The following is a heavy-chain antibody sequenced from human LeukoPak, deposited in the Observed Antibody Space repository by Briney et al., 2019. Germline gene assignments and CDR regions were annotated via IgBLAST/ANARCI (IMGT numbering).Heavy chain of an antibody. CDR2: INHSGST. V-gene: IGHV4-34*01. D-gene: IGHD5-24*01. J-gene: IGHJ4*02. CDR3: ARHRSKWLQSSFDY. CDR1: GGSFSGYY. Sequence: SETLSLTCTVYGGSFSGYYWSWIRQPPGKGLEWIGEINHSGSTNYNPSLKSRVTISVDTSKNQFSLKLNSVTAADTAVYYCARHRSKWLQSSFDYWGQGTLVTVSS.